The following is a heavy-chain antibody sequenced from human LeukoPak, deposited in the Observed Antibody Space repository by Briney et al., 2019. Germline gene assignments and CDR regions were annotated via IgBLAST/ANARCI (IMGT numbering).Heavy chain of an antibody. D-gene: IGHD4/OR15-4a*01. V-gene: IGHV3-53*01. Sequence: GGSLRPSCTVSGFTVSSNSMRWVRQAPGKGLEWVSFIYSDKTHYSYSVKGRFTISRDNSKNTLYLQMNRLRAEDTAVYYCARRAGAYSHPYDYWGQGTLVTVSS. CDR3: ARRAGAYSHPYDY. J-gene: IGHJ4*02. CDR2: IYSDKT. CDR1: GFTVSSNS.